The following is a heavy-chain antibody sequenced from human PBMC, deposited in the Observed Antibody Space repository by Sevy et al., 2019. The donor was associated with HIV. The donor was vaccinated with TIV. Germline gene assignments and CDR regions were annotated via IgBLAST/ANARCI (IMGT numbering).Heavy chain of an antibody. J-gene: IGHJ4*02. Sequence: GGSLRLSCAASGFTFDDYAMHWVRQAPGKGLEWVSLISWDGGSTYYADSVKGRFTISRDNSKNSLYLQMNSLRAEDTALYYCAKDLSSRWLQSEKAFDYWGQGTLVTVSS. CDR2: ISWDGGST. CDR3: AKDLSSRWLQSEKAFDY. CDR1: GFTFDDYA. D-gene: IGHD5-12*01. V-gene: IGHV3-43D*03.